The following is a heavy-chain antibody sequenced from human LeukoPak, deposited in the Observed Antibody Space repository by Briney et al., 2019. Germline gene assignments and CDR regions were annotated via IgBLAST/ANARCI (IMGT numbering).Heavy chain of an antibody. V-gene: IGHV4-30-4*01. CDR3: AREGATMVRGVILENWFDP. D-gene: IGHD3-10*01. J-gene: IGHJ5*02. CDR2: IYYSGST. Sequence: KPSETLSLTCTVSGGSVSSISYYWTWIRQSPGKGLEWIGYIYYSGSTYYNPSLKSRVTISVDTSKNQFSLKLSSVTAADTAVYYCAREGATMVRGVILENWFDPWGQGTLVTVSS. CDR1: GGSVSSISYY.